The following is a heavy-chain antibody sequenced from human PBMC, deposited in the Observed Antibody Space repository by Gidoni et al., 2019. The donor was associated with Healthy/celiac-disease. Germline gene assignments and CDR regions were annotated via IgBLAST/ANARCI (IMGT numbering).Heavy chain of an antibody. CDR3: ARRGYCSSTSCYKGGFYYYYYMDV. Sequence: QVQLVQSGAEVKKPGASVKVSCQASGYTFTSYDINWVRQATGQGLEWMGWMNPNSGNTGYAQKFQGRVTMTRNTSISTAYMELSSLRSEDTAVYYCARRGYCSSTSCYKGGFYYYYYMDVWGKGTTVTVSS. CDR1: GYTFTSYD. J-gene: IGHJ6*03. CDR2: MNPNSGNT. D-gene: IGHD2-2*02. V-gene: IGHV1-8*01.